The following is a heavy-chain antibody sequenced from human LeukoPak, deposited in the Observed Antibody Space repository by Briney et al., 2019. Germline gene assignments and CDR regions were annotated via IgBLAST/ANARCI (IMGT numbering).Heavy chain of an antibody. J-gene: IGHJ4*02. Sequence: SETLSLTCTVSGGSISSYYWSWIRQPPGKGLEWIGYIYYSGSTNYNPSLKSRVTISVDTSKNQFSLKLSSVTAADTAVYYCARAGPGTTRYFDYWGQGTLVTVSS. CDR2: IYYSGST. CDR3: ARAGPGTTRYFDY. CDR1: GGSISSYY. V-gene: IGHV4-59*01. D-gene: IGHD1-14*01.